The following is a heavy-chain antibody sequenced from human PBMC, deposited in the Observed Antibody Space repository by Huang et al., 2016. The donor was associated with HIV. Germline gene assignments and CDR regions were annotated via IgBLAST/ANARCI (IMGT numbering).Heavy chain of an antibody. CDR1: GFTFSNYW. Sequence: EVQLVESGGGLVQPGGSLRLSCAASGFTFSNYWMSWVRQAPGKGLEWVANIKQDVSETYYVDSVKGRFTISIDNAKNSLYLQMNSLRAEDTAVYYCASQPGPWGQGTLVTVSS. CDR3: ASQPGP. V-gene: IGHV3-7*01. J-gene: IGHJ5*02. CDR2: IKQDVSET.